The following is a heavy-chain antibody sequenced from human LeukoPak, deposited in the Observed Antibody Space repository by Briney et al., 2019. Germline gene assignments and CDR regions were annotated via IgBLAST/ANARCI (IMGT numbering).Heavy chain of an antibody. Sequence: SETLSLTCTVSGGSISSSSYYWGWVRQPPGKGLEWIGSFGSIYYSGSTYYNPSLESRVTISVDTSKNQFSLKLSSVTAADTAVYCCATHPITDSSAKHFDYWGQGTLVTVSS. CDR2: IYYSGST. CDR3: ATHPITDSSAKHFDY. CDR1: GGSISSSSYY. V-gene: IGHV4-39*01. D-gene: IGHD6-19*01. J-gene: IGHJ4*02.